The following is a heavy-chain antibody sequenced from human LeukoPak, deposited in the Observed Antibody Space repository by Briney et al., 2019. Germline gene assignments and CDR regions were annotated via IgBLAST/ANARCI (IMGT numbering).Heavy chain of an antibody. CDR1: GFTFSTYA. CDR2: ISSNGGST. V-gene: IGHV3-64*01. D-gene: IGHD6-19*01. Sequence: GGSLRLSCAASGFTFSTYAMHWVRQAPGKGLEYVSAISSNGGSTYYANSVKGRFTISRDNSKNTLYLQMGSLRAEDMAVYYCARGHIAVAGTIDYWGQGTLVTVSS. CDR3: ARGHIAVAGTIDY. J-gene: IGHJ4*02.